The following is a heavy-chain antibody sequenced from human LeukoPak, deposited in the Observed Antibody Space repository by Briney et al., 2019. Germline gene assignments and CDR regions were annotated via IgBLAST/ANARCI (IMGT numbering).Heavy chain of an antibody. Sequence: PGGFLRLSCAASGFTFSDYSTNWVRQAPGKGLEWISYIGIDSGNTNYADSVKGRFTISGDKAKNSLYLQMNSLRVEDTAVYYCARDYKYAFDNWGQGTLVTVSS. CDR2: IGIDSGNT. CDR1: GFTFSDYS. J-gene: IGHJ4*02. CDR3: ARDYKYAFDN. D-gene: IGHD5-24*01. V-gene: IGHV3-48*01.